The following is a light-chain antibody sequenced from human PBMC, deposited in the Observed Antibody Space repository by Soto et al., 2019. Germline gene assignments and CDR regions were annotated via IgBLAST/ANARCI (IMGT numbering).Light chain of an antibody. CDR3: CSYAGYSTFVV. J-gene: IGLJ2*01. Sequence: QSVLTQTASVSGSPGQSITISCTGTSSDVGSYNLVSWYQQHPGKAPKLMIYEATKRPSGVSNRFSGSKSGNTASLTISGLQAEDEADYYCCSYAGYSTFVVFGGGTKVTVL. CDR1: SSDVGSYNL. V-gene: IGLV2-23*02. CDR2: EAT.